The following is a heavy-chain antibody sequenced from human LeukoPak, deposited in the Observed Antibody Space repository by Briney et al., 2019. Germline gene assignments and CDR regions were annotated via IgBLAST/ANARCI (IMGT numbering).Heavy chain of an antibody. CDR2: IYSGGST. D-gene: IGHD6-19*01. CDR3: ARGLALDY. Sequence: GGSLRPFGAPSGFTVSSNYMNWVRHSTWKGLEWVSVIYSGGSTYYADSVKGRFTISRDNSKNTLYLQMNSLRAEDTAVYYCARGLALDYWGQGTLVTVSS. CDR1: GFTVSSNY. J-gene: IGHJ4*02. V-gene: IGHV3-53*01.